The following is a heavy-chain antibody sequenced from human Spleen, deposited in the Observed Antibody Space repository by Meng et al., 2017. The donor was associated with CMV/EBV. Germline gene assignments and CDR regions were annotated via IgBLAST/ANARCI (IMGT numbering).Heavy chain of an antibody. CDR1: GFSFNHHR. CDR2: INQDGSEK. J-gene: IGHJ5*02. Sequence: GGSLRLSCTPSGFSFNHHRMSWVRQAPGKGLEWVVNINQDGSEKNYVDSVKGRFTISRDNAKNTLYLQMNSLRVEDTAVYFCSRSGGIAVAEFDQWGQGTLVTVSS. CDR3: SRSGGIAVAEFDQ. D-gene: IGHD6-19*01. V-gene: IGHV3-7*01.